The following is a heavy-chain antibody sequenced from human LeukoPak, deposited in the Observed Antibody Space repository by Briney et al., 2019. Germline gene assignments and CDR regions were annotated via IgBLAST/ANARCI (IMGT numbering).Heavy chain of an antibody. CDR3: AKGSGSGWYYYYGMDV. J-gene: IGHJ6*02. CDR2: ISGSGGST. V-gene: IGHV3-23*01. Sequence: GGSLRLSCAAPGFTFSSYAMSWVRQAPGKGLEWVSAISGSGGSTYYADSVKGRFTISRDNSKNTLYLQMNSLRAEDTAVYYCAKGSGSGWYYYYGMDVWGQGTTVTVSS. CDR1: GFTFSSYA. D-gene: IGHD6-19*01.